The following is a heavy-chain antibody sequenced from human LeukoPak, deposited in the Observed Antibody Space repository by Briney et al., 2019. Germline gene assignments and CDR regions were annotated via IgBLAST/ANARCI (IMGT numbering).Heavy chain of an antibody. CDR3: ARDACSSTSCYFDY. CDR1: RFTFSDYY. CDR2: ISTSGNTI. V-gene: IGHV3-11*04. J-gene: IGHJ4*02. Sequence: GGSLRLPCAAFRFTFSDYYMSWIRQAPGKGLEWVSYISTSGNTIYYADSVKGRFTISRDNAMNSLYLQMNSLRAEDTAVYYCARDACSSTSCYFDYWGQGTLVTVSS. D-gene: IGHD2-2*01.